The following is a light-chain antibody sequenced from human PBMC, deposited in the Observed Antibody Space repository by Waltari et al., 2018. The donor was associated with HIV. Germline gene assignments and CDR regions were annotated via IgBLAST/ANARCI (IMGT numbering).Light chain of an antibody. CDR1: SSAVGSYNY. V-gene: IGLV2-23*02. CDR3: CSYAGSNTYL. CDR2: DVS. J-gene: IGLJ1*01. Sequence: QSALTQPASVSGFPGQSITISCTGSSSAVGSYNYVSGYQQHPGKAPKLLIYDVSKRPSGVSNRCAGTKSGNTASLTISGLQAEDEADYYCCSYAGSNTYLFGTGTEVTVL.